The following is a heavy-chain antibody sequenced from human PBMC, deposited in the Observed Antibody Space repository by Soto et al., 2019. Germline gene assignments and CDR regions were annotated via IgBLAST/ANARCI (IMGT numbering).Heavy chain of an antibody. Sequence: QVHLQESGPQLVKPSETLSLTCAVSGDSLSTSYWWTWVRQSPGKGLQWIGQVYHVGTTSYNPALKSRVINSVDKPTKQFSLKLTSVGAADPAMCCCARVSYGLGFFDCWGQGSLVAVSS. D-gene: IGHD3-16*01. V-gene: IGHV4-4*01. CDR1: GDSLSTSYW. CDR2: VYHVGTT. CDR3: ARVSYGLGFFDC. J-gene: IGHJ4*02.